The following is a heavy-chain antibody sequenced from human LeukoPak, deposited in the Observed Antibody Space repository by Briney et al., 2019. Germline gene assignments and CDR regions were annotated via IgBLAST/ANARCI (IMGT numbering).Heavy chain of an antibody. CDR3: ARLQVGYYYYGMDV. V-gene: IGHV4-59*08. D-gene: IGHD3-10*01. J-gene: IGHJ6*02. Sequence: SETLSLTCTVSGGSISRYYWSWVRQPPEKGLERIGYIYHRGSTNYNPSLKSRVTISVDTSKNQFSLKLSSVTAADTAVYYCARLQVGYYYYGMDVWGQGTTVTVSS. CDR1: GGSISRYY. CDR2: IYHRGST.